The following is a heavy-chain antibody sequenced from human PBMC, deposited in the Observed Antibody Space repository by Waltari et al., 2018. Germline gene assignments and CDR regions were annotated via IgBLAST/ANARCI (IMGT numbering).Heavy chain of an antibody. CDR1: GYTLTELS. CDR2: LDPEDGET. D-gene: IGHD1-1*01. CDR3: ATGSPKKTGTAPLFDY. J-gene: IGHJ4*02. Sequence: QVQLVQSGAEVKKPGASVKVSCKVSGYTLTELSMHWVRQAPGKGLEWMGGLDPEDGETIYAQKFQGRVTMTEETSTDTAYMELSSLRSEDTAVYYCATGSPKKTGTAPLFDYWGQGTLVTVSS. V-gene: IGHV1-24*01.